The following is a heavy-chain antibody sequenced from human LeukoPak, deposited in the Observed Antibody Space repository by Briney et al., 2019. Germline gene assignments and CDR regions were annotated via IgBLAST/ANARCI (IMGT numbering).Heavy chain of an antibody. CDR1: GYTFTSYA. Sequence: SVKVSCKASGYTFTSYAISWVRQAPGQGLEWMGGIIPIFGTANYAQKFQGRVTITTDESTSTAYMELSSLRSEDTAVYYCARGWTTVTRGGSYYMDVWGKGTTVTVSS. CDR2: IIPIFGTA. V-gene: IGHV1-69*05. D-gene: IGHD4-17*01. CDR3: ARGWTTVTRGGSYYMDV. J-gene: IGHJ6*03.